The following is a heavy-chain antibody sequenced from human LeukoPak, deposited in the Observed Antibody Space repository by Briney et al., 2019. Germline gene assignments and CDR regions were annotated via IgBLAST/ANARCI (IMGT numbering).Heavy chain of an antibody. CDR1: GFTLSSYW. J-gene: IGHJ6*04. D-gene: IGHD3-10*01. V-gene: IGHV3-7*03. CDR3: AREAHFMVRGVIIRRDGLDV. CDR2: IKQDGSEK. Sequence: GGSLRLSCAASGFTLSSYWMTWVRQAPGKRLEWVANIKQDGSEKYYVDSVKGRFIISRDNAKNSLYLQINSLRVEDTAVYYCAREAHFMVRGVIIRRDGLDVWGKGTTVTVSS.